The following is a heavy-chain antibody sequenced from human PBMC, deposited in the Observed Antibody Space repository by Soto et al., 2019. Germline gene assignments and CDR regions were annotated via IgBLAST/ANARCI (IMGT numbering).Heavy chain of an antibody. J-gene: IGHJ4*02. CDR1: GFTFSDHW. CDR2: INSDGSTT. CDR3: AKSLRVVVVAAPTGFDY. V-gene: IGHV3-74*01. D-gene: IGHD2-15*01. Sequence: PGGSLRLSCAASGFTFSDHWMHWVRQAPGKGLVWVSRINSDGSTTTYADSVKGRFTISRDNAKNTLYLQMNSLRAEDTAVYYCAKSLRVVVVAAPTGFDYWGQGTLVTVSS.